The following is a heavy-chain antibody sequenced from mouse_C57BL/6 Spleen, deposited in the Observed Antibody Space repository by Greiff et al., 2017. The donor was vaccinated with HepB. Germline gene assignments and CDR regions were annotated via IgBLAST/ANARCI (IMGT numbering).Heavy chain of an antibody. CDR1: GFNIKDYY. J-gene: IGHJ3*01. CDR3: TTGTTVVARARFAY. D-gene: IGHD1-1*01. CDR2: IDPEDGDT. Sequence: VQLQQSGAELVRPGASVKLSCTASGFNIKDYYMHWVKQRPEQGLEWIGRIDPEDGDTEYAPKFQGKATMTADTSSNTAYLQLSSLTSEDTAVYYCTTGTTVVARARFAYWGQGTLVTVSA. V-gene: IGHV14-1*01.